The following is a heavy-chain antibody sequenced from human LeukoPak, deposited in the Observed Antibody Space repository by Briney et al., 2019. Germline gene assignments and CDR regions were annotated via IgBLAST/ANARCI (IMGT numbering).Heavy chain of an antibody. V-gene: IGHV3-21*01. CDR2: TTSSSTYI. CDR1: GFTFSSYA. D-gene: IGHD4-17*01. J-gene: IGHJ4*02. CDR3: ARVATVTTDFDY. Sequence: GSLRLSCAASGFTFSSYAMNWVRQAPGKGLEWVSSTTSSSTYIYYADSLKGRFTISRDNAKNSLFLQMNSLRAEDTAVYYCARVATVTTDFDYWGLGTLVTVSS.